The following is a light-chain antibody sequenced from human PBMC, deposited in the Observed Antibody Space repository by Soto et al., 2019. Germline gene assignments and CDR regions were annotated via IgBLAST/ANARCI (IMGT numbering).Light chain of an antibody. CDR1: QSVSSSS. J-gene: IGKJ1*01. V-gene: IGKV3-20*01. CDR3: QQYGTSPQT. Sequence: EIVLTQSPGTLSLSPGERATLSCRASQSVSSSSLAWYQQKPGQAPRLLIYGASNRATGIPDRFSGSGSATDFTLTISRLEPEDFVVYYCQQYGTSPQTFGQGTKVEI. CDR2: GAS.